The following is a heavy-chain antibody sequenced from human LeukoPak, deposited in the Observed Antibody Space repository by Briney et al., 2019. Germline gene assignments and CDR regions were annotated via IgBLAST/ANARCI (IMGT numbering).Heavy chain of an antibody. J-gene: IGHJ4*02. CDR2: IKQDGSEK. Sequence: SGGSLRLSCAASGFTFSSYWMSWVRQAPGKGLEWVANIKQDGSEKYYVDSVKGRFTISRDNAKNSLYLQMNSLRAEDTALYYCAKNSGSGWYFFFDYWGQGTLVTVSS. D-gene: IGHD6-19*01. CDR1: GFTFSSYW. CDR3: AKNSGSGWYFFFDY. V-gene: IGHV3-7*03.